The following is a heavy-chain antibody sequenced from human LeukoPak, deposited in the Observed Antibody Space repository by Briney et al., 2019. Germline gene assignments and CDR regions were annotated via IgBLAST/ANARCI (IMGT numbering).Heavy chain of an antibody. CDR2: IYHSGNT. J-gene: IGHJ5*02. CDR1: SYSISSGNY. D-gene: IGHD6-13*01. V-gene: IGHV4-38-2*02. Sequence: PSETLSLTCTVSSYSISSGNYWGWIRQPPGKGLEWIGSIYHSGNTYYNPSLKSRVTISVDTSKNQFSLKLSSVTAADTAVYYCARVGGSSWRGNNWFDPWGQGTQVSVSS. CDR3: ARVGGSSWRGNNWFDP.